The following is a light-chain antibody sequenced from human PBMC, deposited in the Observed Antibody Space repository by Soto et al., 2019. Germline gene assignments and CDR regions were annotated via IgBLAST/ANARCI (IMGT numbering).Light chain of an antibody. CDR3: ISYTGKSASYV. CDR2: EVT. V-gene: IGLV2-14*01. Sequence: QSVLAQPASVSGSPGQSITISCTGTSTDVGAYNYVAWYQQHPGKAPKLIIYEVTNRPSGVSYRFSASKSGNTASLTISGLXSEDEADYYCISYTGKSASYVFGTGTKVTV. J-gene: IGLJ1*01. CDR1: STDVGAYNY.